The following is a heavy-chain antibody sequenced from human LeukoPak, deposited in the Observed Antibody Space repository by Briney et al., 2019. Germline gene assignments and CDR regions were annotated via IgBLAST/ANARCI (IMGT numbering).Heavy chain of an antibody. CDR3: AREGSGSYTESYYYYGMDV. CDR1: GGTFSSYA. Sequence: SVKVSCKASGGTFSSYAISWVRQAPGQGLEWMGGIIPIFGTANYAQKFQGRVTITADESTSTAYMELSSLRSEDTAVYYCAREGSGSYTESYYYYGMDVWGQGTTVTVSS. D-gene: IGHD1-26*01. CDR2: IIPIFGTA. J-gene: IGHJ6*02. V-gene: IGHV1-69*13.